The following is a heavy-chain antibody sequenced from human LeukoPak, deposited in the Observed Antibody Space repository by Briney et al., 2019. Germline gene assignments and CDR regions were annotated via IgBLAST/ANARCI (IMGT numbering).Heavy chain of an antibody. Sequence: GGSLRLSCAASGFTFSDHYMDWVRQTPGKGLEWVGRIRNKSNSYITEYTASVKDRFTMSRDDSKNSVYLQLSSLKTADTAVYYCARGGSGLPRVVPAAMPYWGQGTLVTVSS. V-gene: IGHV3-72*01. D-gene: IGHD2-2*01. CDR1: GFTFSDHY. CDR3: ARGGSGLPRVVPAAMPY. J-gene: IGHJ4*02. CDR2: IRNKSNSYIT.